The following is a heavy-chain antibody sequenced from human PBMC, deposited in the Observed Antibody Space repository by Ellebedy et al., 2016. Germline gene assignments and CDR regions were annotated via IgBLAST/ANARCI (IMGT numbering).Heavy chain of an antibody. Sequence: SETLSLTCSVSGVSINNYYWSWIRQPPGKGLDWIASISNTGNTNYSPSLQSRVSTSVDTSRNQLSLRLTSVTAADTAVYFRARLPSRSIAWQWGPKGGAAHYFDYWGQGALVLVSS. J-gene: IGHJ4*01. CDR3: ARLPSRSIAWQWGPKGGAAHYFDY. V-gene: IGHV4-59*01. CDR1: GVSINNYY. D-gene: IGHD6-19*01. CDR2: ISNTGNT.